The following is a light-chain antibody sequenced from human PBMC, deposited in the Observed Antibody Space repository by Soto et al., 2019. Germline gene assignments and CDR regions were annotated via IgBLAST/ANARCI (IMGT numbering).Light chain of an antibody. CDR3: SSYTSIITVV. Sequence: QSALTQPASVSGSPGQSITISCTGTSSDVGGYNYVSWYQHHPGKAPKLLIYDVNNRPSGVSDRFSGSKSGNTASLTISGLQTEDEADYYCSSYTSIITVVFGGGTKPPS. CDR2: DVN. CDR1: SSDVGGYNY. J-gene: IGLJ2*01. V-gene: IGLV2-14*01.